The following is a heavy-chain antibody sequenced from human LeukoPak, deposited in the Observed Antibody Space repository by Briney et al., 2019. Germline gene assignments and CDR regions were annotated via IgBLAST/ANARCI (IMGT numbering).Heavy chain of an antibody. V-gene: IGHV1-2*02. D-gene: IGHD6-13*01. CDR2: INPNSGGT. Sequence: ASVKVSCKASGGTFSSYAISWVRQAPGQGLEWMGWINPNSGGTNYAQKFQGRVTMTRDTSISTAYMELSRLRSDDTAVYYCARDPRGSSWLTYYFDYWGQGALVTVSS. CDR1: GGTFSSYA. J-gene: IGHJ4*02. CDR3: ARDPRGSSWLTYYFDY.